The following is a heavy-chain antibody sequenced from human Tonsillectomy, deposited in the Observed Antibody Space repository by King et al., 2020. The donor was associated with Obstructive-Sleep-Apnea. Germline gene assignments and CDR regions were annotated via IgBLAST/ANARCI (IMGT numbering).Heavy chain of an antibody. CDR3: AKDVLLWFGGLDY. Sequence: VQLVESGGGLIQPGGSLRLSCAASGFTFSTYAMSWVRQGPGKGLEWVSGISARGGSTYYADSVKGRFTMSRDSSKNTLYLQMNSLRAEDTAVYYCAKDVLLWFGGLDYWGQGTLVTVSS. J-gene: IGHJ4*02. CDR1: GFTFSTYA. CDR2: ISARGGST. V-gene: IGHV3-23*04. D-gene: IGHD3-10*01.